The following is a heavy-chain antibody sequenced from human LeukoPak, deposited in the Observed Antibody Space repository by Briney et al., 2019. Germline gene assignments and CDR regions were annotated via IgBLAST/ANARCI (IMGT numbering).Heavy chain of an antibody. D-gene: IGHD3-16*02. CDR2: IKQDGSEK. CDR1: GFTFSSYW. CDR3: ARDLPFGGVIVLYCYYGMDV. Sequence: LAGGSLRLSCAASGFTFSSYWMSWVRQAPGKGLEWVANIKQDGSEKYYVDSVKGRFTISRDNAKNSLYLQMNSLRAEDTAVYYCARDLPFGGVIVLYCYYGMDVWGQGTTVTVSS. J-gene: IGHJ6*02. V-gene: IGHV3-7*01.